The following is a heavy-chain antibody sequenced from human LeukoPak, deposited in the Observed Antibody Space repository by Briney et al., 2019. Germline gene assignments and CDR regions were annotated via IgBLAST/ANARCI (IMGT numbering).Heavy chain of an antibody. Sequence: GGSLRLSCAASGFTFSSYWMSWVRQAPGKGLEWVANIKQDGSEKYYVDSVKGRFTISRDNAKNSLYLQMNSLRAEDTAVYYCARGGGPLRYFDWLPLAPDYWGQGTLVTVSS. D-gene: IGHD3-9*01. CDR1: GFTFSSYW. J-gene: IGHJ4*02. V-gene: IGHV3-7*01. CDR2: IKQDGSEK. CDR3: ARGGGPLRYFDWLPLAPDY.